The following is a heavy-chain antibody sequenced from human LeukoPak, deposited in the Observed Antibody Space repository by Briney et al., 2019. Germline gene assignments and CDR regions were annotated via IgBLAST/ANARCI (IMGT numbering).Heavy chain of an antibody. V-gene: IGHV4-39*01. CDR3: ARALAAAVKGTFDY. J-gene: IGHJ4*02. CDR2: IYYSGST. Sequence: PSETLSLTCTVSGGSISSSSYYWGWIRQPPGKGLEWIGSIYYSGSTYYNPSLKSRVTISVDTSKNQFSLKLSSVTAADTAVYYCARALAAAVKGTFDYWGQGTLVTVSS. CDR1: GGSISSSSYY. D-gene: IGHD6-13*01.